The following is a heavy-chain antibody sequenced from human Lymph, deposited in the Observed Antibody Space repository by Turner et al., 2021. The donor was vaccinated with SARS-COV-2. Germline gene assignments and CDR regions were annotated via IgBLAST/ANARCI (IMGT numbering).Heavy chain of an antibody. Sequence: EVQLLESGGGLVQPGGSLRLSCAASGFTFSSYAMSWVRQAPGKGLGWVSGISGSGGSTDYADSVKGRFTISRDNSKNTLYLQMNSLRAEDTAVYYCAKNEMAMIVVVITLFDYWGQGTLVTVSS. V-gene: IGHV3-23*01. CDR3: AKNEMAMIVVVITLFDY. CDR1: GFTFSSYA. J-gene: IGHJ4*02. D-gene: IGHD3-22*01. CDR2: ISGSGGST.